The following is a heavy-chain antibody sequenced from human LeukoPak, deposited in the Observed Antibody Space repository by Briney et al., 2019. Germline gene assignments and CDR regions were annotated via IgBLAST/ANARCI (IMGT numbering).Heavy chain of an antibody. CDR2: IYHSGST. V-gene: IGHV4-4*02. Sequence: SGTLSLTCAVSGGSISSSNWWSWVRQPPGKGLEWIGEIYHSGSTNYNPPLKSRVTISVDKSKNQFSLKLSSVTAADTAVYYCARVGVVGYCSGGSCYKVVDYYYYYGMDVWGQGTTVTVSS. D-gene: IGHD2-15*01. J-gene: IGHJ6*02. CDR3: ARVGVVGYCSGGSCYKVVDYYYYYGMDV. CDR1: GGSISSSNW.